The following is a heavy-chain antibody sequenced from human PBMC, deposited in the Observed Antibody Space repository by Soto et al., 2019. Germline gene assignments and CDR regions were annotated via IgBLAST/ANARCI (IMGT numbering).Heavy chain of an antibody. CDR3: ARAPGSSGYSDYFDY. Sequence: PGGSLRLSCAASGFTVRSSYMSWVRQAPGQGLEWVLVIYSGGSTYYADSVRGRFTISRDNSKNTLYLQMNSLRAEDTAVYYCARAPGSSGYSDYFDYWGQGTLVTVSS. CDR2: IYSGGST. J-gene: IGHJ4*02. V-gene: IGHV3-53*01. D-gene: IGHD3-22*01. CDR1: GFTVRSSY.